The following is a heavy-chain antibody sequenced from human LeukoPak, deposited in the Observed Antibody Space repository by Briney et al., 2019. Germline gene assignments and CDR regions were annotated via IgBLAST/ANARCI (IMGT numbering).Heavy chain of an antibody. Sequence: AASVKVSCKASGYTFTSYDINWVRQATGQGLEWMGWMNPNSGNTGYAQKFQGRVTMTRNTSISTAYMELSSLRSEDTAVYYCARVGDQTTVTTFDYWGQGTLVTVSS. CDR3: ARVGDQTTVTTFDY. J-gene: IGHJ4*02. D-gene: IGHD4-17*01. CDR2: MNPNSGNT. V-gene: IGHV1-8*01. CDR1: GYTFTSYD.